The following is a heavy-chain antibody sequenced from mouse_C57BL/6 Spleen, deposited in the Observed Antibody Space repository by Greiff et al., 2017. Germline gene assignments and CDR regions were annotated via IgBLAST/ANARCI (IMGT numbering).Heavy chain of an antibody. V-gene: IGHV1-72*01. J-gene: IGHJ4*01. D-gene: IGHD1-1*01. CDR3: ARSPLITTVTAMDY. CDR2: IDPNSGGT. CDR1: GYTFTSYW. Sequence: QVQLQQPGAELVKPGASVKLSCKASGYTFTSYWMHWVKPRPGRGLEWIGRIDPNSGGTKYNEKFKSKATLTVDNPSSTAYMQLSSLTSEDSAVYYCARSPLITTVTAMDYWGQGTSVTVSS.